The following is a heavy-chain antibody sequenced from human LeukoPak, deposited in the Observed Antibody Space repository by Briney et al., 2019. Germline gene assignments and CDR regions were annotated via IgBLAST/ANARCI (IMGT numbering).Heavy chain of an antibody. CDR2: IYYSGST. Sequence: SETLSLTCTVSGGSISSSSYYWGWIRQPPGKGLEWIGSIYYSGSTYYNPSLKSRVTISVDTSKNQFSLKLSSVTAADTAVYYCARGSRWLQFGIWFDPWGQGTLVTVSS. D-gene: IGHD5-24*01. CDR1: GGSISSSSYY. V-gene: IGHV4-39*07. J-gene: IGHJ5*02. CDR3: ARGSRWLQFGIWFDP.